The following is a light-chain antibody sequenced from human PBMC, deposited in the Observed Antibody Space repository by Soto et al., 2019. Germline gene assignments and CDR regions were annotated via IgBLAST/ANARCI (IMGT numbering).Light chain of an antibody. Sequence: DIQMTQSPSSLSASVGDRVTITCQATQDISSFLNWYQQRPGQAPKLLIYDASSLEDGVPSRFSGRGSGTDFTFTISSLQPEDIATYYCQQYGNFPLSFGGGTRLEIK. CDR1: QDISSF. CDR2: DAS. V-gene: IGKV1-33*01. J-gene: IGKJ4*01. CDR3: QQYGNFPLS.